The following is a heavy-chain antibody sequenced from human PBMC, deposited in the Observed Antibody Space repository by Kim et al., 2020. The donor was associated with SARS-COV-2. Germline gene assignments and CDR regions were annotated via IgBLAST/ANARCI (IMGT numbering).Heavy chain of an antibody. Sequence: SETLSLTCAVYGGSFSGYYWSWIRQPPGKGLEWIGEINHSGSTNYNPSLKSRVTISVDTSKNQFSLKLSSVTAADTAVYYCARAPTGYFRALDYWGQGTLVTVSS. V-gene: IGHV4-34*01. D-gene: IGHD3-9*01. J-gene: IGHJ4*02. CDR1: GGSFSGYY. CDR3: ARAPTGYFRALDY. CDR2: INHSGST.